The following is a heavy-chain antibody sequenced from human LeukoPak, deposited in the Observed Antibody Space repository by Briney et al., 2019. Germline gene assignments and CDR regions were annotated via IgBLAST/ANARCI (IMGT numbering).Heavy chain of an antibody. CDR1: GGYMITSGHY. D-gene: IGHD4-23*01. V-gene: IGHV4-39*07. CDR2: IYYTGVT. Sequence: SETLCLTCTVSGGYMITSGHYWGWIRQPPGKGLEWIGSIYYTGVTSTNPFFRSRMSISVDTSKNQFSLNLTSVTAADAAVYYCARERSSSGGHNWFDPWGQGTLVTVSS. CDR3: ARERSSSGGHNWFDP. J-gene: IGHJ5*02.